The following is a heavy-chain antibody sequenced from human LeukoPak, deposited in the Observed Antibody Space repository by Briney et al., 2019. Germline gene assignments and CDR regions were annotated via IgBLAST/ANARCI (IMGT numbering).Heavy chain of an antibody. J-gene: IGHJ4*02. V-gene: IGHV4-39*07. CDR1: GGSISSSSYY. D-gene: IGHD3-22*01. Sequence: PSETLSLTCTVSGGSISSSSYYWGWIRQPPGKGLEWIGSIYYSGSTYYNPSLKSRVTISVDTSKNQFSLKLRSVTAADTAVYYCARDSYYYDSRGYYRFDYWGQGTLVTVSS. CDR2: IYYSGST. CDR3: ARDSYYYDSRGYYRFDY.